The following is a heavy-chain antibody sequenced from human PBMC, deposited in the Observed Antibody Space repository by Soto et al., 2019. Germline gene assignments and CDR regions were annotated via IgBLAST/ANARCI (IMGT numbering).Heavy chain of an antibody. D-gene: IGHD5-12*01. CDR3: ARDLVATIFYWFDP. CDR2: IIPILGIA. V-gene: IGHV1-69*04. Sequence: GASVKVSCKASGGTFSSYTISWVRQAPGQGLEWMGRIIPILGIANYAQKFQGRVTITADKSTSTAYMELSSLRSEDTAVYYCARDLVATIFYWFDPWGQGTLVTVSS. J-gene: IGHJ5*02. CDR1: GGTFSSYT.